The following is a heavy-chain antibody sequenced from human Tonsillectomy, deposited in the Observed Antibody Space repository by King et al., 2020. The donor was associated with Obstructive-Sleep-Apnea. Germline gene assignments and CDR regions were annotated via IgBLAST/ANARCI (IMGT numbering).Heavy chain of an antibody. CDR1: GGSISSYY. CDR3: ARHVTTMVRGVIIVYFDY. Sequence: VQLQESGPGLVKPSETLSLTCTVSGGSISSYYWSWIRQPPGKGLEWIGYIYYSGSTNYNPSLKSRVTISVDTSKNQFSLKLSSVTAADTAVYYCARHVTTMVRGVIIVYFDYWGQGTLVTVSS. D-gene: IGHD3-10*01. CDR2: IYYSGST. J-gene: IGHJ4*02. V-gene: IGHV4-59*08.